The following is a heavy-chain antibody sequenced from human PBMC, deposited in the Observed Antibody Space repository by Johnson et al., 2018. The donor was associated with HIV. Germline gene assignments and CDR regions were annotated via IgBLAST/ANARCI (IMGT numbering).Heavy chain of an antibody. CDR2: ISYDGSNK. D-gene: IGHD4-17*01. Sequence: QVQLVESGGGVVQPGRSLRLSCAASGFTFSSYAMHWVRQAPGKGLEWVAVISYDGSNKYYADSVKGRFTISRDNAKNSLSLQMNSLRAEDTAVYYCARTAMTPVTSSPDAFDIWGQGTMVTVSS. CDR1: GFTFSSYA. CDR3: ARTAMTPVTSSPDAFDI. J-gene: IGHJ3*02. V-gene: IGHV3-30*04.